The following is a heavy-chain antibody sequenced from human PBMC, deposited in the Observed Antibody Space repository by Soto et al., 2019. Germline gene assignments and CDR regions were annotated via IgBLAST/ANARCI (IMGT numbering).Heavy chain of an antibody. CDR1: GFTFSNAW. J-gene: IGHJ3*02. CDR3: TTPPSSYDYIWGSYRSVEAFDI. V-gene: IGHV3-15*01. D-gene: IGHD3-16*02. Sequence: GGSLRLSCAASGFTFSNAWMSWVRQAPGKGLEWVGRIKSKTDGGTTDYAAPVKGRFTISRDDSKNTLYLQMNSLETEDTAVYYCTTPPSSYDYIWGSYRSVEAFDIWGQGTMVTVSS. CDR2: IKSKTDGGTT.